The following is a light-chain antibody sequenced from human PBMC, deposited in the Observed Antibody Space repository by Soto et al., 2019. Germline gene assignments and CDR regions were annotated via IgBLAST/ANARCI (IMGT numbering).Light chain of an antibody. CDR3: CSYAGSYTLYV. V-gene: IGLV2-11*01. CDR1: SSDVGGYNY. J-gene: IGLJ1*01. Sequence: QSALTQPRSVSGSPGQSVTISCTGTSSDVGGYNYVSWYQQHPGKAPKLMIYDVSKRPSGVPDRFSGSKSGNTASLTISGLQAEDEADYYCCSYAGSYTLYVFGTGTQLT. CDR2: DVS.